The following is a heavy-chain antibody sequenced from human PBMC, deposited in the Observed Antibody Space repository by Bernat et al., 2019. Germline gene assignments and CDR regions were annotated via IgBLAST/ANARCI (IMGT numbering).Heavy chain of an antibody. CDR3: TTDLVVTAIRYFQH. V-gene: IGHV3-15*01. CDR1: GFTFSNAW. CDR2: IKSKTDGGTT. Sequence: EVQLVVSGGGLVKPGGSLRLSCAASGFTFSNAWMSWVRQAPGKGLEWVGRIKSKTDGGTTDYAAPVKGRFTISRDDSKNTLYLQMNSLKTEDTAVYYWTTDLVVTAIRYFQHWGQGTLVTVSS. J-gene: IGHJ1*01. D-gene: IGHD2-21*02.